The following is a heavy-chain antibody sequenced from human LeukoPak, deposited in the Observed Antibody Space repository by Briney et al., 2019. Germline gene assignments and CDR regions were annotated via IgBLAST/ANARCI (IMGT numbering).Heavy chain of an antibody. J-gene: IGHJ5*02. CDR3: ARDWKPGTYSGRPWRFDP. CDR2: IYTSGST. D-gene: IGHD1-26*01. V-gene: IGHV4-4*08. CDR1: GGSISSYY. Sequence: SETLSLTCTVSGGSISSYYWSWIRQPPGKGLEWIGRIYTSGSTNYNPSLKSRVTISVDTSKNQFSLKLSSVTAADTAVYYCARDWKPGTYSGRPWRFDPWGQGTLVTVSS.